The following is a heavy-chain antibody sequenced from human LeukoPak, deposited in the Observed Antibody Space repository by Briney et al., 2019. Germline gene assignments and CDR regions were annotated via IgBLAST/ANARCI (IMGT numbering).Heavy chain of an antibody. CDR3: ARWMRYYFDY. D-gene: IGHD2-2*03. J-gene: IGHJ4*02. CDR2: INHSGST. Sequence: SETLSLTCAVYGGSFSGYYWSWIRQPPGKGLEWIGEINHSGSTNYNPSLKSRVTISVDTSKNQFSLKLSSVTAADTAVYYCARWMRYYFDYWGQGTLVTVSS. CDR1: GGSFSGYY. V-gene: IGHV4-34*01.